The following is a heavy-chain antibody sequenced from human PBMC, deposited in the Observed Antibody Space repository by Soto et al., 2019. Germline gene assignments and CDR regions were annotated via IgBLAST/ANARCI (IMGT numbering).Heavy chain of an antibody. V-gene: IGHV1-46*03. D-gene: IGHD6-19*01. CDR2: INPSGGRT. Sequence: QVQLVQSGAEVKKPGASVKVSCKASGYPFTSYYMHWVRQAPGKGLEWMGIINPSGGRTSYAQKFQGRVTMTRDTSTSRVYMELSSLRSEDTAVYYCARDTGRRWLVQEVPPDLWGRGTLVTASS. J-gene: IGHJ2*01. CDR3: ARDTGRRWLVQEVPPDL. CDR1: GYPFTSYY.